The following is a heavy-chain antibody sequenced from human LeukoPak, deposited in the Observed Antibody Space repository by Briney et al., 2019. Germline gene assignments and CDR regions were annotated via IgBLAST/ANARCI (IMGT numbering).Heavy chain of an antibody. CDR1: GFTVSSNY. CDR3: TSRYCTSTNCYAFDV. J-gene: IGHJ3*01. D-gene: IGHD2-2*01. Sequence: GGSLRLSCAASGFTVSSNYMSWVRQAPGKGLEWVSSIDSSSAYIFYADSVKGRFTISRDNAKNSLYLQMNSLRAEDTAVYYCTSRYCTSTNCYAFDVWGQGTMVTVSS. CDR2: IDSSSAYI. V-gene: IGHV3-21*01.